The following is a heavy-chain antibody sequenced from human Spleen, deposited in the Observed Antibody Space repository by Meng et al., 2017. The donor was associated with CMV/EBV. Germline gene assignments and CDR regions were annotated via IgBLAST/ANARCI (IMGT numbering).Heavy chain of an antibody. CDR3: ARASWFGELVTWYFDL. V-gene: IGHV1-69*10. Sequence: GGTFRSYAVRWVRQAPGQGLAWMGGIIPILGIANYAQKFQGRVTITADKSTSTAYMELSSLRSEDTAVYYCARASWFGELVTWYFDLWGRGTLVTVSS. CDR2: IIPILGIA. D-gene: IGHD3-10*01. CDR1: GGTFRSYA. J-gene: IGHJ2*01.